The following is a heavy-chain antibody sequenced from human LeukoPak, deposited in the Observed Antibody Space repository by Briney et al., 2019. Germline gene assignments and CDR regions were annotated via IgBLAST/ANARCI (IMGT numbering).Heavy chain of an antibody. CDR3: ARDRYKLVDIVAGILDY. D-gene: IGHD5-12*01. J-gene: IGHJ4*02. CDR1: GGSISSNSYS. CDR2: IYYSGST. V-gene: IGHV4-39*07. Sequence: SETLSLTCTVSGGSISSNSYSWGWIRQPPGKGLEWIVSIYYSGSTYYNPSLKSRVTISVDTSKNQFSLKLSSVTAADTAVYYCARDRYKLVDIVAGILDYWGQGTLVTVSS.